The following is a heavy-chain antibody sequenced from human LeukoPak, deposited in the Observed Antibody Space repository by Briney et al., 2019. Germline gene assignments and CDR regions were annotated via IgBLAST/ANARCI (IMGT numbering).Heavy chain of an antibody. J-gene: IGHJ4*02. CDR1: GFTFSSYA. V-gene: IGHV3-30*04. D-gene: IGHD3-22*01. CDR3: ARGRGYYYDSSGPYYFDY. CDR2: ISYDGSNK. Sequence: GGSLRLSCAASGFTFSSYAMHWVRQAPGKGLEWVAVISYDGSNKYYADSVKGRFTISRDNSKNTLYLQMNSLRAEDTAVYYCARGRGYYYDSSGPYYFDYWGQGTLVTVSS.